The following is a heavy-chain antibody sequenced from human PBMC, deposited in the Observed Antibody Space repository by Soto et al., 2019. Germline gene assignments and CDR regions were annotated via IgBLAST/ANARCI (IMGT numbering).Heavy chain of an antibody. CDR1: GDSVSSNSAA. CDR3: AITWVSSGWYVVDY. D-gene: IGHD6-19*01. Sequence: SQTLSLTCAISGDSVSSNSAAWNWIRQSPSRGLEWLGRTYYRSKWYNDYAVSVKSRITINPDTSKNQFSLQLNSVTPEDTAVYYCAITWVSSGWYVVDYWGQGSLVPVS. J-gene: IGHJ4*02. CDR2: TYYRSKWYN. V-gene: IGHV6-1*01.